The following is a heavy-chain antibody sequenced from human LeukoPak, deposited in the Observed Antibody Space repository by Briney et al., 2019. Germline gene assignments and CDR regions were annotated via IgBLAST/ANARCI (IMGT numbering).Heavy chain of an antibody. CDR2: IVVGSGNT. J-gene: IGHJ4*02. CDR1: GYTFTSSA. D-gene: IGHD3-22*01. CDR3: AADSQYDSSGYYYNLFDY. V-gene: IGHV1-58*02. Sequence: SVKVSCKASGYTFTSSAMQWVRQARGQRLEWIGWIVVGSGNTNYAQKFQERVTITRDMSTSTAYMELSSLRSEDTAVYYCAADSQYDSSGYYYNLFDYWGQGTLVTVSS.